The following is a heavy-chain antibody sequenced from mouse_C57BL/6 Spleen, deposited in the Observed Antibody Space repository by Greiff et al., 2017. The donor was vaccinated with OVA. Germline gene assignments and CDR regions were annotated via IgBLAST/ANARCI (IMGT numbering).Heavy chain of an antibody. CDR3: ASWGYGNYFDY. V-gene: IGHV1-26*01. J-gene: IGHJ2*01. CDR2: INPNNGGT. CDR1: GYTFTDYY. D-gene: IGHD2-1*01. Sequence: VQLQQSGPELVKPGASVKISCKASGYTFTDYYMNWVKQSHGKSLEWIGDINPNNGGTSYNQKFKGKATLTVDKSSSTAYMELRSLTSEDSAVYYCASWGYGNYFDYWGQGTTLTVSS.